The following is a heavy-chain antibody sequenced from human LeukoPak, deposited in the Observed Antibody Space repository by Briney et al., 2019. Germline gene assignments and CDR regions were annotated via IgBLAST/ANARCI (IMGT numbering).Heavy chain of an antibody. V-gene: IGHV3-30*02. CDR1: GLTFSSYG. J-gene: IGHJ4*02. D-gene: IGHD1-26*01. CDR2: IRYDGSNK. Sequence: GGSLRLSCAASGLTFSSYGMHWVRQAPGKGLEWAAFIRYDGSNKYYADSVKGRFTISRDNSKNTLYLQMNSLRAEDTAVYYSAKEFSGSYSALDYWGQGTLVTVSS. CDR3: AKEFSGSYSALDY.